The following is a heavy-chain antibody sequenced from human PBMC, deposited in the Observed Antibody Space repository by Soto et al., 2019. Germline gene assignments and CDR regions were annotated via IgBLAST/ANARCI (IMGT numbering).Heavy chain of an antibody. J-gene: IGHJ5*02. CDR2: IIPVFGTV. CDR1: GGTFSNYA. CDR3: ARDNPYTNSFGTGFDP. D-gene: IGHD3-16*01. V-gene: IGHV1-69*06. Sequence: QVRLVQSGAEVKKPGSSVKVSCKASGGTFSNYAITWLRLAPGQGLAWLGGIIPVFGTVNYAQTFQGRVTITAGKSKSTAYMELNRLSSEDTALYYWARDNPYTNSFGTGFDPWCQGTLVIVS.